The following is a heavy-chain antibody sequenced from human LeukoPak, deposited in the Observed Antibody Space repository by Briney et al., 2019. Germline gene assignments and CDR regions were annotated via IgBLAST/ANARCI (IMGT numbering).Heavy chain of an antibody. CDR3: ARNLRRYSSSWFHDAFDI. CDR2: MNPTSGNT. CDR1: GYTFTSYD. J-gene: IGHJ3*02. Sequence: ASVKVSCKASGYTFTSYDINWVRQATGQGLEWMGWMNPTSGNTGYAQKFQGRVTMTRNTSISTAYMELSSLRSEDTAVYYCARNLRRYSSSWFHDAFDIWGQGTMVTVSS. D-gene: IGHD6-13*01. V-gene: IGHV1-8*01.